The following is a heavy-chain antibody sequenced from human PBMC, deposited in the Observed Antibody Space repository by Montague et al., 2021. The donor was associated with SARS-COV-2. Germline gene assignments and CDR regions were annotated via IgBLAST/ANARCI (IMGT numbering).Heavy chain of an antibody. CDR3: AHRGMIRGLIFDY. V-gene: IGHV2-5*01. Sequence: ALVKPTQTLTLTCTFSGFSLRSDDEGVAWIRQSPGQALEWLAVIYWNGDKRYSPSLQRRLTITKDTSENQVVLTMTNMDPVDTATYYCAHRGMIRGLIFDYWGQGTLVTVSS. CDR2: IYWNGDK. CDR1: GFSLRSDDEG. D-gene: IGHD3-10*01. J-gene: IGHJ4*02.